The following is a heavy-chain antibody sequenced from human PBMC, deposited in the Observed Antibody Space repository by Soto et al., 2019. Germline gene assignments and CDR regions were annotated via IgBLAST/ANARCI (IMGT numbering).Heavy chain of an antibody. J-gene: IGHJ3*02. CDR2: INAGNGNT. D-gene: IGHD6-19*01. V-gene: IGHV1-3*01. CDR3: ARSDMTVAAAFNI. Sequence: QAQLVQSGAEVKKPGASVKVSCKASGYTITNYAIHWVRQAPGQGLEWMGWINAGNGNTKYSQNFPGGLTITRDTSARTAYLELSSLRSEDTAVYFCARSDMTVAAAFNIWGQGTKVTVSS. CDR1: GYTITNYA.